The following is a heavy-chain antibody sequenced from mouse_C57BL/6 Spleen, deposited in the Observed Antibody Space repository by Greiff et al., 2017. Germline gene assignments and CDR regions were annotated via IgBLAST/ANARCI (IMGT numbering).Heavy chain of an antibody. J-gene: IGHJ3*01. CDR2: NYPRDGST. D-gene: IGHD4-1*02. V-gene: IGHV1-85*01. Sequence: QVQLQQSGPELVKPGASVKLSCKASGYTFPSSEINGVKQRPGQGLEWIGWNYPRDGSTKYNEKFKGKATLTVDTSSSTAYMELHSLTSEDSAVYFCARGQLGRFAYWGQGTLVTVSA. CDR3: ARGQLGRFAY. CDR1: GYTFPSSE.